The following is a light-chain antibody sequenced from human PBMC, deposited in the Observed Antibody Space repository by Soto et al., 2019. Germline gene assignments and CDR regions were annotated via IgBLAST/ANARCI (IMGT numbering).Light chain of an antibody. CDR3: QHYYSYPRT. J-gene: IGKJ2*01. CDR1: QGISSY. V-gene: IGKV1-8*01. Sequence: AIRMTQSPSSLSASTGDRVTITCRASQGISSYLAWYQQKPGKAPKLLIYAASTLQSGVPSRFSGSGSVTKMTLTMRSLQFEGFATYYSQHYYSYPRTFGQGTKLEIK. CDR2: AAS.